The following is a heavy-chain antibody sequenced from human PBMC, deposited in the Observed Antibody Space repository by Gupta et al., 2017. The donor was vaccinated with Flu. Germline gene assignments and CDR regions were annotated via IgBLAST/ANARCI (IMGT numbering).Heavy chain of an antibody. D-gene: IGHD3-22*01. CDR2: ISSGGSNT. V-gene: IGHV3-23*01. CDR3: AQMGLFYYYDGPSGPAEYFEH. J-gene: IGHJ1*01. CDR1: GFALRTYA. Sequence: EVILLESGGGLIQPGGSLRLSCAASGFALRTYAMSWVRQAPGKGLEWVSTISSGGSNTYYADSVKGRFTISRDNSKNTLYLQMNSLRAEYTAVYYCAQMGLFYYYDGPSGPAEYFEHWGQGTLVAVSS.